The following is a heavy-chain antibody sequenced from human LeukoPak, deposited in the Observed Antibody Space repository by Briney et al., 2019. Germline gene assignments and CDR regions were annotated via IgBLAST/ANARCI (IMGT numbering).Heavy chain of an antibody. J-gene: IGHJ4*02. D-gene: IGHD3-3*01. Sequence: GGSLRLSCAASGFTFSSYGMHWVRQAPGKGLEWVAVISYDGSNKYYADSVKGRFTISRDNSKNTLCLQMNSLRAEDTAVYYCALSITIFGVVNYFDYWGQGTLVTVSS. CDR1: GFTFSSYG. V-gene: IGHV3-30*03. CDR2: ISYDGSNK. CDR3: ALSITIFGVVNYFDY.